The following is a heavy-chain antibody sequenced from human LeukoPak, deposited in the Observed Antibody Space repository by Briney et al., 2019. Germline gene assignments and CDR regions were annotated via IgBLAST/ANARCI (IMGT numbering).Heavy chain of an antibody. Sequence: ASVKVSCKASGYTFTSYGISWVRQAPGQGLEWMGWISAYNGNTNYAQKLQGRVTMTTDTSTSTAYMELRSLRSDDTAVYYCARDLYYYGSGRYYLFDYWGQGTLVTVSS. J-gene: IGHJ4*02. V-gene: IGHV1-18*01. CDR2: ISAYNGNT. CDR3: ARDLYYYGSGRYYLFDY. D-gene: IGHD3-10*01. CDR1: GYTFTSYG.